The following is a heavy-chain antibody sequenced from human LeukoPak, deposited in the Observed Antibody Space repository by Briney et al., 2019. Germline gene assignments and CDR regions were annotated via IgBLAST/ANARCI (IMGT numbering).Heavy chain of an antibody. D-gene: IGHD5-18*01. CDR2: FDPEDGET. J-gene: IGHJ3*02. CDR3: ATNSPQLWATDAFDI. V-gene: IGHV1-24*01. CDR1: GYTLTELS. Sequence: ASVKVSCKVSGYTLTELSMHWVRQAPGKGLEWMGGFDPEDGETIYAQKFQGRVTMTEDTSTDTAYMELSSLRSEDTAVYYCATNSPQLWATDAFDIWGQGTMVTVSS.